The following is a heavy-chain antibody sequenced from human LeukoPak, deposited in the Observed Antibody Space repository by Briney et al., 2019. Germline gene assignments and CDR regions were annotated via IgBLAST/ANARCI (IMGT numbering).Heavy chain of an antibody. Sequence: GGSLRLSCAAAGFTFSSYAMSWVRQAPGKGLEWVSSISGSGGSTYYADSVKGRFTISRDNSKNTLYLQMNSLRAEDTAVYYCAKLLGSPAAIIGYFDYWGQGTLVTVSS. D-gene: IGHD2-2*02. CDR1: GFTFSSYA. J-gene: IGHJ4*02. CDR3: AKLLGSPAAIIGYFDY. V-gene: IGHV3-23*01. CDR2: ISGSGGST.